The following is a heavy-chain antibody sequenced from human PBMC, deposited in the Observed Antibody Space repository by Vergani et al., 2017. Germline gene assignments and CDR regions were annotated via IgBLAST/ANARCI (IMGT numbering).Heavy chain of an antibody. D-gene: IGHD3-10*01. V-gene: IGHV4-4*03. CDR2: IGHSGST. CDR3: ARNPIGSSYYEY. Sequence: QVQLQESGPGLVKPLGTLSLTCSVSGGPLSTTDWWSWVRQSPERGLEWFGKIGHSGSTYFNASFASRVSMSVDWSVKQFSLYLRSVTAASTAVYYCARNPIGSSYYEYWGQGILVTVSS. CDR1: GGPLSTTDW. J-gene: IGHJ4*02.